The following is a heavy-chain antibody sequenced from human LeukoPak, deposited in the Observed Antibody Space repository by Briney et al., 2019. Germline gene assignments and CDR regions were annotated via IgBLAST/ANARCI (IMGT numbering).Heavy chain of an antibody. Sequence: PGGSLRLSCAASGFTFTTYAMNWVRQAPGKGLEWVSLISSSGDNTHYEDSVKGRFTISGDNSENTVSLQMNSLRGEDTAVYYCAKDVRVGGGGMDVWGQGTPVTVSS. V-gene: IGHV3-23*01. CDR3: AKDVRVGGGGMDV. CDR2: ISSSGDNT. D-gene: IGHD1-26*01. CDR1: GFTFTTYA. J-gene: IGHJ6*02.